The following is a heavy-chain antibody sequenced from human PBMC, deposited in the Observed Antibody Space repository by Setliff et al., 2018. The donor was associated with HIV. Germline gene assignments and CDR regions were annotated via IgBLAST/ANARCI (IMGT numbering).Heavy chain of an antibody. CDR2: INPKSGAT. V-gene: IGHV1-2*02. Sequence: ASVKVSCKASGYTFTEYYIHWVRQAPGQGLEWMGWINPKSGATKNAQKFQGRVTMTRDTSISTVYMELSSLRSDDTALYFCATKYFFDSSGYSLYYFDYWGPGTQVTVSS. CDR3: ATKYFFDSSGYSLYYFDY. D-gene: IGHD3-22*01. CDR1: GYTFTEYY. J-gene: IGHJ4*02.